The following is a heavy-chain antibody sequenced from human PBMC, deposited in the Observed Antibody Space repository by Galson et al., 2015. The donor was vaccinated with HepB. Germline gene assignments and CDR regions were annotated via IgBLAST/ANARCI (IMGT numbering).Heavy chain of an antibody. CDR1: GYSFTSYW. Sequence: QSGAEVKKPGESLKISCKGSGYSFTSYWIGWVRQMPGKGLEWMGIIYPGDSDTRYSPSLQGQVTISADKSISTAYLQWSSLKASDTAMYYCARHDDRMCSGGRCHTLGYWGQGTLVTVSS. CDR3: ARHDDRMCSGGRCHTLGY. V-gene: IGHV5-51*01. J-gene: IGHJ4*02. D-gene: IGHD2-15*01. CDR2: IYPGDSDT.